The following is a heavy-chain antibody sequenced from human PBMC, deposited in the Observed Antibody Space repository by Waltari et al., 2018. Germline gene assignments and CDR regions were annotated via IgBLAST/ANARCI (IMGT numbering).Heavy chain of an antibody. Sequence: QVQLVQSGAEVKKPGSSVKVSCKASGGTFSSYAISWVRQAPGQGLEWMGGIIPIFGTANYAQKFQGRVTITTDESTSTAYMELSSLRSEDTAVYYCARGGYCSGGSCRPTNWFGPWGQGTLVTVSS. CDR2: IIPIFGTA. D-gene: IGHD2-15*01. CDR1: GGTFSSYA. V-gene: IGHV1-69*05. J-gene: IGHJ5*02. CDR3: ARGGYCSGGSCRPTNWFGP.